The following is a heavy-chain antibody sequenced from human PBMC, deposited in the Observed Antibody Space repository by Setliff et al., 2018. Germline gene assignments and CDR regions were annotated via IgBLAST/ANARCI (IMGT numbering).Heavy chain of an antibody. CDR2: SRYAENYQ. Sequence: GGSLRLSCAASGFTFSTYRMHWVRQAPGKGLEWVAVSRYAENYQYYADSVKGRFTISRDNSENTLYLQMNSLRPEDTAVYYCARTCSGSGCYAGLESWGQGTPVTVSS. CDR1: GFTFSTYR. J-gene: IGHJ4*02. D-gene: IGHD2-15*01. CDR3: ARTCSGSGCYAGLES. V-gene: IGHV3-30-3*01.